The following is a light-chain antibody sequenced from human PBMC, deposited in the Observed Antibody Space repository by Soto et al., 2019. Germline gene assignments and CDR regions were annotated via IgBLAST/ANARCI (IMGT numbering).Light chain of an antibody. CDR1: QSVRSN. CDR2: GAS. Sequence: EVVMTQSPATLSMSPGERAMLSCRASQSVRSNLAWYQQKPGQAPRLLIYGASTRATGIPVRFSGSGSGTEFTLTISSLQSEDSAVYYCQQYDNWPPYTFGQGTKVEI. J-gene: IGKJ2*01. V-gene: IGKV3-15*01. CDR3: QQYDNWPPYT.